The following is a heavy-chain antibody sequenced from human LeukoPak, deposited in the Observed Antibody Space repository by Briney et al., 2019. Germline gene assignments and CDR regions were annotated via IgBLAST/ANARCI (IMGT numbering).Heavy chain of an antibody. Sequence: GGSLRLSCAASGFTFDDYTMHWVRQAPGKGLEWVSLISWDGGSTYYADSVKGRFTISRDNSKNSLYLQMNSLRTEDTALYYCAKGMGNSGWYGRGHYYYGMDVWGQGTTVTVSS. CDR3: AKGMGNSGWYGRGHYYYGMDV. J-gene: IGHJ6*02. D-gene: IGHD6-19*01. CDR2: ISWDGGST. V-gene: IGHV3-43*01. CDR1: GFTFDDYT.